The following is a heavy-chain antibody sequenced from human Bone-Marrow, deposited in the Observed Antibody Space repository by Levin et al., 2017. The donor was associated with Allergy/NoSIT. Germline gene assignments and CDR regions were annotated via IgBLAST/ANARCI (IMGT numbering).Heavy chain of an antibody. Sequence: GGSLRLSCAASGFTFSSYAMHWVRQAPGKGLEWVAVISYDGSNKYYADSVKGRFTISRDNSKNTLYLQMNSLRAEDTAVYYCARDGDIVGATTGYFDYWGQGTLVTVSS. CDR3: ARDGDIVGATTGYFDY. J-gene: IGHJ4*02. CDR2: ISYDGSNK. CDR1: GFTFSSYA. D-gene: IGHD1-26*01. V-gene: IGHV3-30-3*01.